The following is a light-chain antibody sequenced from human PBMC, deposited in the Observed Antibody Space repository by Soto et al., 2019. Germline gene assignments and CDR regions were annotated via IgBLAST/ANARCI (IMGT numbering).Light chain of an antibody. J-gene: IGLJ2*01. V-gene: IGLV2-8*01. CDR3: ISYAGSNRV. CDR1: SSDVGGYNY. Sequence: QSALTQTPSASGSPGQSVTISRTGTSSDVGGYNYVSWYQQHPGKAPKLMIYEVSKRPSGVPDRFSGSKSGNTASLTVSGLQAEDEADYYCISYAGSNRVFGGGTKLTVL. CDR2: EVS.